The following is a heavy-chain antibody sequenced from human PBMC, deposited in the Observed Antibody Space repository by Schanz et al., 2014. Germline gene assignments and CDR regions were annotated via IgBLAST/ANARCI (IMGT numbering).Heavy chain of an antibody. CDR1: GYAFTTYG. CDR3: ASSGAGYSSSWDFDY. V-gene: IGHV1-18*01. CDR2: ISTFRNEDT. D-gene: IGHD6-13*01. Sequence: QVQLVQSGAEVKKPGASVRVSCKVSGYAFTTYGISWVRQAPGQGPEFMGWISTFRNEDTNSAQRFQGRLTMTTDTSTSTAYMELRSLRSEDTAVYYCASSGAGYSSSWDFDYWGQGTLVTVSS. J-gene: IGHJ4*02.